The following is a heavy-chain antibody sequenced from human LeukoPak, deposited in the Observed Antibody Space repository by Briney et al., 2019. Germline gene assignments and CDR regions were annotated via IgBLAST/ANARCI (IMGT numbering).Heavy chain of an antibody. J-gene: IGHJ4*02. CDR1: GYTFSSYF. V-gene: IGHV1-46*01. Sequence: GASVKVSCKASGYTFSSYFMHWVRQAPGQGLEWMGIINPSDGSTSYARELQGRVTMTRDTSTGTVYMELSGLRSEDTAVYYCARVDVTFGLIGEYWGQGTLVTVSS. CDR2: INPSDGST. D-gene: IGHD2-21*02. CDR3: ARVDVTFGLIGEY.